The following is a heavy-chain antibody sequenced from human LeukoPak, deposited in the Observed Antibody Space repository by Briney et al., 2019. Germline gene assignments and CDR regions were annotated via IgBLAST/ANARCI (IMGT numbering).Heavy chain of an antibody. CDR1: GGSISSYY. J-gene: IGHJ2*01. CDR2: IYYSGST. V-gene: IGHV4-59*08. CDR3: ARLGRTLYWYFDL. Sequence: PSENLSLTCTVSGGSISSYYWSWVRQPPGKGLEWIGYIYYSGSTNYNPFLKSRVTISVDTSKNQFSLKLSSVTAADTAVYYCARLGRTLYWYFDLWGRGTLVTVSS. D-gene: IGHD2-2*01.